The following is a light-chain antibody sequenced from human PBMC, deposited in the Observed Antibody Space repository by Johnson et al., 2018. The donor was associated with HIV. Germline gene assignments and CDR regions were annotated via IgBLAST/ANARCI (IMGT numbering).Light chain of an antibody. Sequence: QSVLTQPPSVSAAPGQKVTISCSGSSSNIGNNYVSWYQQLPGTAPKLLIYDNNKRPSGIPDRFSGSQSGTSATLGIAGLQTGDEADYYCGTWDNSLSTGAVFGTATKVTVL. CDR2: DNN. CDR3: GTWDNSLSTGAV. V-gene: IGLV1-51*01. CDR1: SSNIGNNY. J-gene: IGLJ1*01.